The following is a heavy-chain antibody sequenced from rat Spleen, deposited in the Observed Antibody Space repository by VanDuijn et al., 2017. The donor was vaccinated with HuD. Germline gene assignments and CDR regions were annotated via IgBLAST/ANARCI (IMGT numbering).Heavy chain of an antibody. J-gene: IGHJ2*01. CDR3: VRHDDY. Sequence: EVHLVESGGGLVQPGRSLKFSCAASGFTFSDYAMAWVRQAPKKGLEWVATISNDGTSTFYRDSVKGRFTISRDNAKSTLYLQMDSLRSEDTATYYCVRHDDYWGQGVMVTVSS. CDR1: GFTFSDYA. V-gene: IGHV5-17*01. CDR2: ISNDGTST.